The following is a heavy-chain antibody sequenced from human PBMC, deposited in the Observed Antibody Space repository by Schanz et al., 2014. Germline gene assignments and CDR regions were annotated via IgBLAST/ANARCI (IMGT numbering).Heavy chain of an antibody. CDR3: VRDTDYHFDY. V-gene: IGHV3-23*01. Sequence: EVQLLESGGGLVQPGGSLRLSCAASGFTFSDYAMSWVRQAPGKGLEWVSSIIGSGGNTFYADSVKGRFTISRDNAKNTLYLQMNSVRAEDSAVYYCVRDTDYHFDYWGQGTLVTVSS. J-gene: IGHJ4*02. CDR2: IIGSGGNT. D-gene: IGHD4-17*01. CDR1: GFTFSDYA.